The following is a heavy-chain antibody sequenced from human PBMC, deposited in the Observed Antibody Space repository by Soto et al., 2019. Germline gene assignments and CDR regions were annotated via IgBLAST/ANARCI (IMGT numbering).Heavy chain of an antibody. V-gene: IGHV1-46*01. Sequence: ASVKVSCKASGYTLTSYYMHWVRQAPGQGLEWMGIINPSGGSTSYAQKFQGRVTMTRDTSTSTVYMELSSLRSEDTAVYYCARDRASSSWSLLSDVFDIWGQGTMVIVSS. J-gene: IGHJ3*02. D-gene: IGHD6-13*01. CDR3: ARDRASSSWSLLSDVFDI. CDR1: GYTLTSYY. CDR2: INPSGGST.